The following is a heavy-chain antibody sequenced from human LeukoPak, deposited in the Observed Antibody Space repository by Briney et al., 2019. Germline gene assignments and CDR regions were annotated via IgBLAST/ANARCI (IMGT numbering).Heavy chain of an antibody. CDR3: AKWGDYDVLTGYYVSDY. CDR2: ITGGGSGI. Sequence: GGSLRLSCAASGFTFSNYVMSWVRQAPGKGLEWVSAITGGGSGIYYADSMKSRFTISRDNSKNTLYLQINSLRAEDTAVYYCAKWGDYDVLTGYYVSDYWGQGTLVTVSS. D-gene: IGHD3-9*01. CDR1: GFTFSNYV. J-gene: IGHJ4*02. V-gene: IGHV3-23*01.